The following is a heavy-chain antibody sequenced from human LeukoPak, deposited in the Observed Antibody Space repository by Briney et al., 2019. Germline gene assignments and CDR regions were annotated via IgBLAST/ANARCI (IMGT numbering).Heavy chain of an antibody. CDR2: ISGSGGST. V-gene: IGHV3-23*01. CDR1: GFTFSSYA. J-gene: IGHJ4*02. Sequence: GGSLRLSCAASGFTFSSYAMSWVRQAPGKGLEWVSSISGSGGSTYYADSVKGRFTISRDNSKNTLYLQMNSLRAEDTAVYYCARDFTFRSRWVAGHFYYWGQGTLVTVSS. CDR3: ARDFTFRSRWVAGHFYY. D-gene: IGHD6-19*01.